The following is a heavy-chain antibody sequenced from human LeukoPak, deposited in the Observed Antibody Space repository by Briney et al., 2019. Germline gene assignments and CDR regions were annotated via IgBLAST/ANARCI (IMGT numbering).Heavy chain of an antibody. D-gene: IGHD3-10*01. V-gene: IGHV1-46*01. J-gene: IGHJ6*02. CDR3: ARDSRSSMVYYYYGMDV. Sequence: ASVKVSCKASGYTFTSYYMHWVRQAPGQGLEWMGIINPSGGSTSYAQKFQGRVTMTRDTSTSTVYMELSSLGSEDTAVYYCARDSRSSMVYYYYGMDVWGQGTTVTVSS. CDR1: GYTFTSYY. CDR2: INPSGGST.